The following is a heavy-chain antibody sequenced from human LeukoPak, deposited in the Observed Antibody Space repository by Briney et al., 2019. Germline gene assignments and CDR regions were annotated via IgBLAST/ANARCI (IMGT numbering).Heavy chain of an antibody. V-gene: IGHV3-7*03. CDR1: GFTFSSYT. J-gene: IGHJ4*02. CDR2: SKESGSEK. Sequence: GVSLRLSCAASGFTFSSYTMNWVRQAPGKGLEWVANSKESGSEKNYVDSVKGRFTISRDNAKNSLYLQMNSLRAEDTAVYYWARGFGYNYFYWGEGTLVTVSS. D-gene: IGHD5-18*01. CDR3: ARGFGYNYFY.